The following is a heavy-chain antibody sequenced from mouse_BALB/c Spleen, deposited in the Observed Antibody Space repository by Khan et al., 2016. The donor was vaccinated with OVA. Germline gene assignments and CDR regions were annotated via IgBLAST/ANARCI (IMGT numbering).Heavy chain of an antibody. V-gene: IGHV3-8*02. J-gene: IGHJ3*01. CDR3: ACELRGFAY. CDR2: ISYSGNS. D-gene: IGHD1-1*01. Sequence: EVQLQESGPSLVKPSQTLSLTCSVTGDSITSGYWNWIRKFPGNKLEYMGYISYSGNSYYNPSLKSRISVTRDTSKTQYYLQLYSVTTEDTATYYCACELRGFAYWGQGTLVTVSA. CDR1: GDSITSGY.